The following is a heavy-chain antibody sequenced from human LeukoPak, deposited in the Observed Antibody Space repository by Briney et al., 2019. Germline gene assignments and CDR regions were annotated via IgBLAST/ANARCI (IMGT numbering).Heavy chain of an antibody. CDR1: GFTFSSYS. V-gene: IGHV3-21*01. D-gene: IGHD3-3*01. CDR3: ASPYYDFWSGYYPLSY. CDR2: ISSSSSYI. Sequence: GGSLRLSCAASGFTFSSYSMNWVRQAPGKGLEWVSSISSSSSYIYYVDSVKGRFTISRDNAKNSLYLQMNSLRAEDTAVYYCASPYYDFWSGYYPLSYWGQGTLVTVSS. J-gene: IGHJ4*02.